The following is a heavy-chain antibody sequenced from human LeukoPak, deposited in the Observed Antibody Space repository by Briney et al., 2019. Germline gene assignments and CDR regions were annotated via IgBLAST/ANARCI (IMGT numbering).Heavy chain of an antibody. Sequence: GGSLRLSCAASGFTFSSHVMRWVRQAPGKGLVWVAVISCDGSDKYYADSVKGRFAISRDNSKNTVFLQMNSLRTEDTAVYYCASWKYLYCFDYWGQGTLVTVSS. D-gene: IGHD1-7*01. J-gene: IGHJ4*02. CDR3: ASWKYLYCFDY. CDR1: GFTFSSHV. CDR2: ISCDGSDK. V-gene: IGHV3-30*03.